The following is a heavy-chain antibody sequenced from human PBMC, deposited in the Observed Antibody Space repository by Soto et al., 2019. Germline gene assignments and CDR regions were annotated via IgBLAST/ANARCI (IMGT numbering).Heavy chain of an antibody. J-gene: IGHJ4*02. V-gene: IGHV3-74*01. CDR3: ARVGGSYRSPYY. D-gene: IGHD1-26*01. CDR1: GFTFSSYW. CDR2: IDGDGSST. Sequence: EVQLVESGGGLVQPGGSLRLSCAASGFTFSSYWMHWVRQAPGKGLVWVSRIDGDGSSTSYADSVKGRFTISRDNAKNTLYLRMNSLRAEDTAVYYCARVGGSYRSPYYWGQGTLVTVSP.